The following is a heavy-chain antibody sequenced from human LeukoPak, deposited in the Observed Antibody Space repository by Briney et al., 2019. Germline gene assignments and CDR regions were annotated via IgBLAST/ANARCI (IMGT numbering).Heavy chain of an antibody. Sequence: SETLSLTCTVSGGSISSYYWSWIRQPPGKGLEWIGYIYYSGSTNYNPSLKSRVTISVDTSKNQFSLKLSSVTAADTAVYYCARGGAAACTVYWFDPWGQGTLVTVSS. CDR3: ARGGAAACTVYWFDP. V-gene: IGHV4-59*01. J-gene: IGHJ5*02. CDR2: IYYSGST. CDR1: GGSISSYY. D-gene: IGHD6-13*01.